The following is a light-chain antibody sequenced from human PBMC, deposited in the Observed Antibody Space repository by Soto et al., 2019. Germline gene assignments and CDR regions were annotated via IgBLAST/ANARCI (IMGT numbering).Light chain of an antibody. CDR2: SAS. CDR3: QQYNNWPWT. CDR1: QSVSSN. J-gene: IGKJ1*01. V-gene: IGKV3-15*01. Sequence: EIMMTQSPATLSVSPGERATLSCRASQSVSSNLAWYQQKPGQAPRLLIYSASTRATGIPARFSGSGSGTEFTLTISSLQSEDFAVYYCQQYNNWPWTFGQGTKVDIK.